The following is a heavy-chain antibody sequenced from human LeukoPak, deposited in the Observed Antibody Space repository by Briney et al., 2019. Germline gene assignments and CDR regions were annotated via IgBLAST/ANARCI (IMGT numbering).Heavy chain of an antibody. Sequence: PSETLSLTCTVSGYSISSGYFWGWIRQPPGKGLEWIESIYHSGSTYYNPSLKSRVTISVDTSKNHFSLKLSSVTAADTAVYYCARDPYGYSSGWHNYMDVWGKGTTVTVSS. V-gene: IGHV4-38-2*02. CDR1: GYSISSGYF. CDR3: ARDPYGYSSGWHNYMDV. CDR2: IYHSGST. J-gene: IGHJ6*03. D-gene: IGHD6-19*01.